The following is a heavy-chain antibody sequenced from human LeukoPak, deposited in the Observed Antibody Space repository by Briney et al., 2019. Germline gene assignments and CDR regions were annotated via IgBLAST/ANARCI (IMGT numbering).Heavy chain of an antibody. D-gene: IGHD3-10*01. V-gene: IGHV3-23*01. J-gene: IGHJ6*03. Sequence: PGGSLRLSCAASGFTFSSYAMSWVRQAPGKGLEWVSAISGSGGSTYYADSVKGRFTISRDNSKNTLYLQMNSLRAEDTAVYYCAKDHSVDYYGSGSYYLHYYYYMDVWGKGTTVTVSS. CDR3: AKDHSVDYYGSGSYYLHYYYYMDV. CDR1: GFTFSSYA. CDR2: ISGSGGST.